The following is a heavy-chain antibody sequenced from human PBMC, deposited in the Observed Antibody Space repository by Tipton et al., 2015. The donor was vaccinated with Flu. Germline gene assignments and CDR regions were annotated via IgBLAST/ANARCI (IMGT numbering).Heavy chain of an antibody. D-gene: IGHD6-19*01. CDR3: AKVIPELVAGLDY. CDR1: GFTFSRYG. Sequence: SLRLSCAASGFTFSRYGMSWVRQAPGKGLEWISAFSASGGATYFADSVKGRFTISRDNSKNTLVLQMNSLRAEDTAVYYCAKVIPELVAGLDYWGQGTLVTVSS. V-gene: IGHV3-23*01. J-gene: IGHJ4*02. CDR2: FSASGGAT.